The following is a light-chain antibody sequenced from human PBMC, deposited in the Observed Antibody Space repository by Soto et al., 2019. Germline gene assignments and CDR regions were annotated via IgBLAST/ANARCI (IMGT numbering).Light chain of an antibody. J-gene: IGKJ1*01. V-gene: IGKV1-6*01. CDR3: LQDHNYPFT. CDR2: GAS. Sequence: AIQMTQSPSSLSASVGDRVTINCRASQGIRNDLGWYQQKPGKAPNLLIYGASSSQSGVPSRFSGSGSGTDFTLTISSLQPEDFATYYCLQDHNYPFTFGQGTKVDI. CDR1: QGIRND.